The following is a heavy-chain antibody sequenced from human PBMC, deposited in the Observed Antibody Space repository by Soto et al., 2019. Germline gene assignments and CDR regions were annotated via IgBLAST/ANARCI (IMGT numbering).Heavy chain of an antibody. CDR3: AAIPGIAAAVTLGP. CDR2: INHSGST. J-gene: IGHJ5*02. V-gene: IGHV4-34*01. Sequence: SETLSLTCAVYGGSFSGYYWSWIRQPPGKGLEWIGEINHSGSTNYNPSLKSRVTISVDTSKNQFSLKLSSVTAADTAVYYCAAIPGIAAAVTLGPWGHGPLVT. CDR1: GGSFSGYY. D-gene: IGHD6-13*01.